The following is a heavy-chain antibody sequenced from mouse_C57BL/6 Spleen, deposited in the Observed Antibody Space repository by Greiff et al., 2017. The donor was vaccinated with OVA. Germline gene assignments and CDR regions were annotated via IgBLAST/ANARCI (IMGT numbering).Heavy chain of an antibody. Sequence: EVQLQQSGPELVKPGASVKISCKASGYTFTDYYMNWVKQSHGKSLEWIGDINPNNGGTSYNQKFKGKATLTVDKSSSTAYMELRSLTSEDSAFYYCAREGGFDYWGQGTTLTVSS. CDR1: GYTFTDYY. V-gene: IGHV1-26*01. CDR2: INPNNGGT. J-gene: IGHJ2*01. CDR3: AREGGFDY.